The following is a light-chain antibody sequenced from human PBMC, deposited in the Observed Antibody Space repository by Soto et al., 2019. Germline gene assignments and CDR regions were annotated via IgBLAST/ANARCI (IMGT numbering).Light chain of an antibody. V-gene: IGLV2-23*01. J-gene: IGLJ1*01. CDR3: CSYASGSTPLYV. CDR2: EGS. CDR1: SSDVGTYNL. Sequence: QSVLTQPPSASGSPGQSVTISCTGTSSDVGTYNLVSWYQQHPGKAPKLIIYEGSKRPSGVSTRFSGSKAGNTASLTISGLQAEDEADYYCCSYASGSTPLYVFGTGTKVTVL.